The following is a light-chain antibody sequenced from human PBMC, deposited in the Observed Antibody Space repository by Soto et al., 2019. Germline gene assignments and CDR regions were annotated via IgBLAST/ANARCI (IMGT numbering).Light chain of an antibody. V-gene: IGLV4-69*01. CDR1: SGHSSYA. Sequence: QSVLTQSPSASASLGASVKLTCTLSSGHSSYAIAWHQQQPEKGPRYLMKLNSDGSHSKGDGIPDRFSGSSSGAERYLTISSLQSEDEADYYCQTWGTGIHVFDGGTKLTVL. CDR2: LNSDGSH. J-gene: IGLJ2*01. CDR3: QTWGTGIHV.